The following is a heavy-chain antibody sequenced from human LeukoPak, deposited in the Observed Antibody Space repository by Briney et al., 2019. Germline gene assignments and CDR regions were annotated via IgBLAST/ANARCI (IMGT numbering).Heavy chain of an antibody. CDR3: TRETAFDF. CDR2: ISSRSSTI. Sequence: GGSLRLSCTASGFTFGDYAMSWFRQAPGKGPEWVSYISSRSSTIYYADSVKGRFTISRDNAKNSLYLQMNSLRTEDSAVYYCTRETAFDFWGQGTVVTVSS. V-gene: IGHV3-48*03. J-gene: IGHJ3*01. CDR1: GFTFGDYA.